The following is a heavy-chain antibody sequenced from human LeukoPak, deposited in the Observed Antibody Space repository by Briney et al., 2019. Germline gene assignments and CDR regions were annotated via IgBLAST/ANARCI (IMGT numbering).Heavy chain of an antibody. CDR3: ARGPADWYYFDY. CDR1: GFTFSSYC. CDR2: VKQDGSEK. Sequence: PGGSLRLSCAASGFTFSSYCMNWVRQAPGKGLEWVANVKQDGSEKYYVDSVKGRFTISRDNAKNSLYLQMNSLRAEDTAVYYCARGPADWYYFDYWGQGTLVTVSS. D-gene: IGHD3-9*01. V-gene: IGHV3-7*04. J-gene: IGHJ4*02.